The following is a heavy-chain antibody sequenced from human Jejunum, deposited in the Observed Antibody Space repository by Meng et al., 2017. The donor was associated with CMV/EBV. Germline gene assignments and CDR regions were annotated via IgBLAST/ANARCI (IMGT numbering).Heavy chain of an antibody. V-gene: IGHV1-2*02. CDR2: INPNTGGT. J-gene: IGHJ4*02. CDR1: YTFIDYY. CDR3: ARDWGAYTDYFFDY. Sequence: YTFIDYYIFWVRPAPGQGLEWMGWINPNTGGTTYSQKFQGRVTMTRDTSISTAYMEVTRLRSDDTAVYYCARDWGAYTDYFFDYWGQGTRVTVSS. D-gene: IGHD3-16*01.